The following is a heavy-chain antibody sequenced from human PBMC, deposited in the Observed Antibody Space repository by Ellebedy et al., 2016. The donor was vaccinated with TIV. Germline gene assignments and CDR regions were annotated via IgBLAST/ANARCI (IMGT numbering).Heavy chain of an antibody. CDR3: AKAAAGIGNYYYYYYGMDV. J-gene: IGHJ6*02. CDR1: GFTFTSSA. CDR2: IVVGSGNT. D-gene: IGHD6-13*01. V-gene: IGHV1-58*02. Sequence: AASAKVSCKASGFTFTSSAMQWVRQARGQRLEWIGWIVVGSGNTNYAQKFQERVTITRDMSTSTAYMELSSLRSEDTAVYYCAKAAAGIGNYYYYYYGMDVWGQGTTVTVSS.